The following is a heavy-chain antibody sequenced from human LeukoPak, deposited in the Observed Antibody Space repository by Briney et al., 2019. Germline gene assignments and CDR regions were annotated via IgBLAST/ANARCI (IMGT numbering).Heavy chain of an antibody. CDR2: INPSGGST. CDR1: GYTFTSYY. Sequence: GASVNVSCKASGYTFTSYYMHWVRLAPGQALEWIGIINPSGGSTSYAQKFQGRVTMTRDTSTSTVYMELSRLRSADTAVYYCARDYDILTGSDYWGQGTLVTVSS. V-gene: IGHV1-46*03. D-gene: IGHD3-9*01. J-gene: IGHJ4*02. CDR3: ARDYDILTGSDY.